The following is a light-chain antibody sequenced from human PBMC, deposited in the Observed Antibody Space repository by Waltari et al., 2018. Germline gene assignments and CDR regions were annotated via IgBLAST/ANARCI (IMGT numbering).Light chain of an antibody. J-gene: IGKJ2*01. CDR1: QSLSVAY. CDR2: GAY. CDR3: QQYDTSPGT. V-gene: IGKV3-20*01. Sequence: EIVLTLSPSTLSLSAGDTATLSCRASQSLSVAYLAWYQHRSGQAPRLLIYGAYYRATGIPDRFSGSGSGTDFTLTITRLEPDDFAVYYCQQYDTSPGTFGQGTNLEI.